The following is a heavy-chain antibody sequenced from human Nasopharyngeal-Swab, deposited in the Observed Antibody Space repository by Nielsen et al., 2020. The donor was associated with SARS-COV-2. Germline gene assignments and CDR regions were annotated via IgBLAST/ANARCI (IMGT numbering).Heavy chain of an antibody. CDR2: ISGSSSYI. Sequence: GESLKISCAASGFTFSPYTMNWVRQAPGKGLEWVSSISGSSSYIYYADSVKGRFTISRDNAKNSLYLQMNSLRAEDTAVYYCAREMPPGRELDYWGQGTLVTVSS. CDR3: AREMPPGRELDY. V-gene: IGHV3-21*01. CDR1: GFTFSPYT. D-gene: IGHD1-1*01. J-gene: IGHJ4*02.